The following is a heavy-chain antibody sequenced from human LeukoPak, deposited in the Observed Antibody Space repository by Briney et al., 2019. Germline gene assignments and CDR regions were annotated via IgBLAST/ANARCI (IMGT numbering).Heavy chain of an antibody. D-gene: IGHD4-17*01. CDR1: GSTFNSYG. CDR2: IWYDGSNK. V-gene: IGHV3-33*01. J-gene: IGHJ4*02. CDR3: ARARTTRGFDY. Sequence: TGGSRRPSCAASGSTFNSYGIHSVRQAPGNGREWVAFIWYDGSNKYYADSVKGRFTISRDNSTNTLYLQMNSLRAEDTAVYYCARARTTRGFDYWGQGTLVTVSS.